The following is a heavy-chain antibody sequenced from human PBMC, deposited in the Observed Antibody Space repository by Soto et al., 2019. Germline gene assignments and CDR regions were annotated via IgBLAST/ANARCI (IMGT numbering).Heavy chain of an antibody. CDR3: ATNYYGAGSRRYYYYGRDV. V-gene: IGHV1-2*02. J-gene: IGHJ6*02. CDR1: GYTFTGYY. D-gene: IGHD3-10*01. CDR2: INPNSGGT. Sequence: ASVKVSCKASGYTFTGYYMHWVRQAPGQGLEWMGWINPNSGGTNYAQKFQGRVTMTRDTSISTAYMELSRLRSDDTAVYYCATNYYGAGSRRYYYYGRDVGAQGPTVTVPS.